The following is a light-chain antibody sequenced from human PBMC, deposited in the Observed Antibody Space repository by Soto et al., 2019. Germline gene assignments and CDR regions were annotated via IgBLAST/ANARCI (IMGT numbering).Light chain of an antibody. V-gene: IGLV2-8*01. Sequence: QSVLTQPPSASGSPGQSVAISCTGTSSETSAYNYVSWYQQHPGKAPKLLIFEAGKRPSGVPDRFSGSKSGNTASLTVSGLLAEDEAVYYCSSYADNTVVFGGGTKLTVL. CDR2: EAG. J-gene: IGLJ2*01. CDR1: SSETSAYNY. CDR3: SSYADNTVV.